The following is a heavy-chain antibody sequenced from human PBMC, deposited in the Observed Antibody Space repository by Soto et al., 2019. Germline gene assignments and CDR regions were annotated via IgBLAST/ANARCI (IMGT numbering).Heavy chain of an antibody. J-gene: IGHJ4*02. CDR1: GGSISSSSYY. CDR2: IYYSGST. CDR3: ARRRIAAAAPFDY. Sequence: SETLSLTCTVSGGSISSSSYYWGWIRQPPGKGLEWIGSIYYSGSTYYNPSLKSRVTISVDTSKNQFSLKLSSVTAADTAVYYCARRRIAAAAPFDYWGQGTLVTVSS. V-gene: IGHV4-39*01. D-gene: IGHD6-13*01.